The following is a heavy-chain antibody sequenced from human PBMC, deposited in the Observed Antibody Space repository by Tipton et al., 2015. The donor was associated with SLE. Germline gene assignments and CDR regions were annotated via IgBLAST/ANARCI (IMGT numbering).Heavy chain of an antibody. Sequence: LRLSCTVSGGSISSGSYYWSWIRQPAGKGLEWIGYIYTSGSTNYNPSLKSRVTISVDTSKNQFSLKLSSVTAADTAVYYCARGSFSRYSSYFDLRGRGTLVTVSS. CDR2: IYTSGST. CDR3: ARGSFSRYSSYFDL. CDR1: GGSISSGSYY. D-gene: IGHD5-12*01. V-gene: IGHV4-61*09. J-gene: IGHJ2*01.